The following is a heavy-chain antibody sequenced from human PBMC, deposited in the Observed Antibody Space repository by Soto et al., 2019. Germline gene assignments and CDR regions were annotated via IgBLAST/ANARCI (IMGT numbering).Heavy chain of an antibody. V-gene: IGHV3-15*07. D-gene: IGHD3-22*01. Sequence: GGSLRLSCAASGFTFSNAWMNWVRQAPGKGLEWVGRIKSKTDGGITDNAAPVKGKFTISREDSKNRLYLQMNSLKTEDTAVYYCRTAPITMIVVVTPSYGMDVWGQGTTVTVSS. CDR1: GFTFSNAW. CDR3: RTAPITMIVVVTPSYGMDV. CDR2: IKSKTDGGIT. J-gene: IGHJ6*02.